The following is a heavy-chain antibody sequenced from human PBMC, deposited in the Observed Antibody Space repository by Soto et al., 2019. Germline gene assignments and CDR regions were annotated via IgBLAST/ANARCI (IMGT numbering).Heavy chain of an antibody. V-gene: IGHV1-69*01. CDR1: GGTFSSYA. CDR3: ARDLALLWCGGNYGMDV. Sequence: QVQLVQSGAEVKKPGSSVKVSCKASGGTFSSYAISWVRQAPGQGLEWMGGIIPIFGTTNYAQKFQGRVTITADESTGTAYMELSSLRSEDTAVYYCARDLALLWCGGNYGMDVWGQGTTVTVSS. J-gene: IGHJ6*02. CDR2: IIPIFGTT. D-gene: IGHD3-10*01.